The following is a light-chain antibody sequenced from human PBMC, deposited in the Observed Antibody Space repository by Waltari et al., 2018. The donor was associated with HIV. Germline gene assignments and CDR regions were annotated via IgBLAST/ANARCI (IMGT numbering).Light chain of an antibody. CDR1: SSNLGSNT. J-gene: IGLJ3*02. CDR3: AAWDDSLNGRV. CDR2: SNN. Sequence: QSVLTQPPSASGTPGQRVTISCSGSSSNLGSNTVNWYQQLPGTAHKLLIYSNNQRPSGVPDRFSGSKSGTSASLAISGLQSEDEADYYCAAWDDSLNGRVFGGGTKLTVL. V-gene: IGLV1-44*01.